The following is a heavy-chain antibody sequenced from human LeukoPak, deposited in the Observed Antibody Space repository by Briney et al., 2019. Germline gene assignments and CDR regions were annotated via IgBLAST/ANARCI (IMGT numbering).Heavy chain of an antibody. CDR1: GGSISSYY. CDR3: ARGRPTNDY. J-gene: IGHJ4*02. CDR2: IYYSGST. V-gene: IGHV4-59*08. Sequence: PSETLSLTCTVSGGSISSYYWSWIRQPPGKGLEWIGYIYYSGSTNYNPSHTRRVTISVDTSKNQFSLTRSSVTAADTAVYYCARGRPTNDYWGQGTLVTVSS. D-gene: IGHD1-26*01.